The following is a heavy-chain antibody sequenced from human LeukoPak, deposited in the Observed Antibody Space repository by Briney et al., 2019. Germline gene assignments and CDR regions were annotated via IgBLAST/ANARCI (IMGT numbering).Heavy chain of an antibody. D-gene: IGHD6-13*01. V-gene: IGHV3-30*18. CDR1: GFTFRSYG. J-gene: IGHJ4*02. CDR3: ANGGYTSSWYVVDY. Sequence: SGGSLGLSCAASGFTFRSYGMHWVRQAPGKGLEWVAVISYDGSNKYYADSVKGRFTISRDNSKNTLYLQMSSLRPEDTAVYYCANGGYTSSWYVVDYWGQGTLVTVSS. CDR2: ISYDGSNK.